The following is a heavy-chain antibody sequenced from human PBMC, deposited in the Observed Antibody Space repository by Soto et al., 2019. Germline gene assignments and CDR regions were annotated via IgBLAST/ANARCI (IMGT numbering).Heavy chain of an antibody. D-gene: IGHD2-8*02. J-gene: IGHJ4*02. CDR1: GASTSSSY. Sequence: SETLSLTCTVSGASTSSSYWSWIRQLPGKGLEWIGYIYYSGSTYYYPSLKSRFTISLDTSKNQFSLKLSSVTAADTAVYYCARATSFSGHHGYWGQGTLVTVS. CDR3: ARATSFSGHHGY. CDR2: IYYSGST. V-gene: IGHV4-59*12.